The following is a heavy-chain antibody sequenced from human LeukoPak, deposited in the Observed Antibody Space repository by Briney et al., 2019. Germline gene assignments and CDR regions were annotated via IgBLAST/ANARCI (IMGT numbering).Heavy chain of an antibody. J-gene: IGHJ4*02. Sequence: GASLRLSCAASGFTFSSYAISWVRQAPGKGLEWVSAISGSGGSTYYADSVKGRFTISRDYSKNTLYLQMNSLRAEDAAVYYCAKVTGRSAPFDYWGQGTLVTVSS. V-gene: IGHV3-23*01. CDR3: AKVTGRSAPFDY. D-gene: IGHD6-6*01. CDR2: ISGSGGST. CDR1: GFTFSSYA.